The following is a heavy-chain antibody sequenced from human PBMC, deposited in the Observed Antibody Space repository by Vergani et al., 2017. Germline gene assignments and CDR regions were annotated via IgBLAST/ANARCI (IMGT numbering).Heavy chain of an antibody. Sequence: EVQLVESGGVVVQPGGSLRLSCAASGFTFDDYTMHWVRQAPGKGLEWVSLISWDGGSTYYADSVKGRFTISRDNSKNSLYLQMNSLRTENTALYYCAKDHYDSSGYYLYLYAFDIWGQGTMVTVSS. D-gene: IGHD3-22*01. V-gene: IGHV3-43*01. CDR3: AKDHYDSSGYYLYLYAFDI. CDR2: ISWDGGST. CDR1: GFTFDDYT. J-gene: IGHJ3*02.